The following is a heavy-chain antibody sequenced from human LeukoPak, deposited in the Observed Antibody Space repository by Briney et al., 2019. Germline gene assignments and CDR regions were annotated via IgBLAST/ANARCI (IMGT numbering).Heavy chain of an antibody. CDR1: GFTFSDYY. CDR2: ISSSGSTI. Sequence: GGSLRLSCAASGFTFSDYYMSWIRQAPGKGLEWVSYISSSGSTIYYADSVKGRFTISRDNAKNSLYLQMNSLRAEDTAVHYCARPDYDFWIDVWGQGTTVTVSS. CDR3: ARPDYDFWIDV. J-gene: IGHJ6*02. D-gene: IGHD3-3*01. V-gene: IGHV3-11*01.